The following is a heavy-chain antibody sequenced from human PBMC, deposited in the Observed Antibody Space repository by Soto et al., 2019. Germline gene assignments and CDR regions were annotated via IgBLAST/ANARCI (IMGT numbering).Heavy chain of an antibody. CDR2: IYYSGST. Sequence: SETLSLTCTVSGGSISSYYWSWIRQPPGKGLEWIGYIYYSGSTNYNPSLKSRVTISVDTSKNQFSLKLSSVTAADTAVYYCASRGVDDYSNYRMDVWGKGTTVTVSS. V-gene: IGHV4-59*01. D-gene: IGHD4-4*01. J-gene: IGHJ6*04. CDR3: ASRGVDDYSNYRMDV. CDR1: GGSISSYY.